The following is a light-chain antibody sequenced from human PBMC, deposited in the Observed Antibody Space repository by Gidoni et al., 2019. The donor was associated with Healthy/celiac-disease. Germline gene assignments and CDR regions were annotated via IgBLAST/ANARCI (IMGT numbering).Light chain of an antibody. V-gene: IGKV3-20*01. CDR2: GAS. Sequence: EIVLTHSPGTLSLSPGETATLSCRASQSVSSSYLAWSQQKPGQAPRLLIYGASSRATGIPDRCSGSGSGTEVTLTISRLETEDFAGYYCQQYGSSPYTFGQGTKLEIK. J-gene: IGKJ2*01. CDR3: QQYGSSPYT. CDR1: QSVSSSY.